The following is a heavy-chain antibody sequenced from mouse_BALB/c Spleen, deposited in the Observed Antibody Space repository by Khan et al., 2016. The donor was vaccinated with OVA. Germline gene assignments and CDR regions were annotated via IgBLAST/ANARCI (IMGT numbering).Heavy chain of an antibody. CDR2: ISPGSGDT. CDR1: GYSFTDFY. V-gene: IGHV1-77*01. J-gene: IGHJ3*01. D-gene: IGHD4-1*01. CDR3: AREASNWYFSLAY. Sequence: QVQLQQSGAELARPGASVKLSCKASGYSFTDFYINWVKQRTGQGLEWIGEISPGSGDTFYNERFKDKSTLTADKSSNTAYMQLSSLTSDYSAFYYCAREASNWYFSLAYWGQGSLVTVSA.